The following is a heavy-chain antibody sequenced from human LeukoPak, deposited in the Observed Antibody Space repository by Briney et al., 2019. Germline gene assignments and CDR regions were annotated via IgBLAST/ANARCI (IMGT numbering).Heavy chain of an antibody. CDR3: VRDPEALDY. J-gene: IGHJ4*02. CDR2: IRGSGSPI. CDR1: GFTFSKYW. V-gene: IGHV3-48*02. Sequence: PGGSLRLSCAASGFTFSKYWMTWVRQAPGKGLEWVSYIRGSGSPIYYADSVKGRFTISRDNAKNSLYLQMNSLRDEDTAVYYCVRDPEALDYWGQGTPVTVSS.